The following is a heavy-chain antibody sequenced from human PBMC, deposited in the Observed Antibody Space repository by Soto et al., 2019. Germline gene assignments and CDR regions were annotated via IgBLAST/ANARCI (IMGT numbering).Heavy chain of an antibody. CDR2: ISAYNGNT. D-gene: IGHD6-19*01. J-gene: IGHJ4*02. Sequence: GASVKVSCKASGYTFTSYGISWVRQAPGQGLEWMGWISAYNGNTNYAQKLQGRVTMTTDTSTSTAYMELRSLRSDDTAVYYCARDTSGYSSGWYGWDYWGQGTLVTVSS. CDR1: GYTFTSYG. V-gene: IGHV1-18*01. CDR3: ARDTSGYSSGWYGWDY.